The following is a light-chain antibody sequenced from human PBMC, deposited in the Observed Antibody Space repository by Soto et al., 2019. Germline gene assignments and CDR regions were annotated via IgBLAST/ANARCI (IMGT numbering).Light chain of an antibody. CDR3: VAWDDSLSSRV. V-gene: IGLV1-47*01. CDR2: GNN. CDR1: SSNIGSNY. Sequence: QLVLTQPPSASGTPGQRVTISCSGSSSNIGSNYVYWYQQLPGTAPKLLIYGNNQRPSGVPDRFSGSKSGTSASLAISGLRSEDETDYYCVAWDDSLSSRVFGGGTKLTVL. J-gene: IGLJ3*02.